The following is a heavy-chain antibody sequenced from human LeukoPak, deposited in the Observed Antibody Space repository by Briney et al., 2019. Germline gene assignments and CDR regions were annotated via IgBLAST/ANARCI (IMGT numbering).Heavy chain of an antibody. J-gene: IGHJ3*02. V-gene: IGHV4-34*01. CDR1: GGSFSGYY. Sequence: SETLSLTCAVYGGSFSGYYWSWIRQPPGKGLEWIGYIYHSGSTYYNPSLKSRVTISVDRSKNQFSLKLSSVTAADTAVYYCARDRGATNDVGAFDIWGQGTMVTVSS. CDR3: ARDRGATNDVGAFDI. D-gene: IGHD1-26*01. CDR2: IYHSGST.